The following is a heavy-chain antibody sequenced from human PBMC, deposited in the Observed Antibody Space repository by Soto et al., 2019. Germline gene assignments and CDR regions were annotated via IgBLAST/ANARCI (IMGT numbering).Heavy chain of an antibody. V-gene: IGHV4-39*02. CDR1: GDSINSSTYY. CDR2: IYYSGST. Sequence: PSETLSLTCSVSGDSINSSTYYWAWIRQPPGKGLEWIGNIYYSGSTYYNSSLKSRVTISIDTSKSHFSLKLVSVTAADTAVYYCAKSGGGWLKFYFDLWGQGTLVTVSS. D-gene: IGHD5-12*01. CDR3: AKSGGGWLKFYFDL. J-gene: IGHJ4*02.